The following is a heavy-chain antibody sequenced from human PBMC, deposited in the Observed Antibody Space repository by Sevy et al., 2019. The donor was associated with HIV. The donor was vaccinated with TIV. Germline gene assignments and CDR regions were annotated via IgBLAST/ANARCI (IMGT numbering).Heavy chain of an antibody. D-gene: IGHD3-3*02. V-gene: IGHV3-21*01. Sequence: GGSLRLSCTASGFTFSPYSMNWVRQAPGKGLEWVSSISSSSYIYYADSVKGRFIISRDNAKNSLYLQMNSPRAEDTAVYYCAREGGHVNIFGVVPRDAMDVWGQGTTVTVSS. CDR3: AREGGHVNIFGVVPRDAMDV. CDR1: GFTFSPYS. J-gene: IGHJ6*02. CDR2: ISSSSYI.